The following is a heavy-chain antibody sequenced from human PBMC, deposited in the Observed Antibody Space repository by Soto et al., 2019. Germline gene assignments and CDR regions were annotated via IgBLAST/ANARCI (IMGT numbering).Heavy chain of an antibody. J-gene: IGHJ5*02. CDR3: ARYYFDSSGYSNWFDP. CDR2: IHYSGRT. Sequence: PSETLSLTCAVSGGSITSGAYYWTWIRQHPGKGLEWIAYIHYSGRTYYNPSLKSRVTISVDTSNNQSSLKLSSVTAADTAVYYCARYYFDSSGYSNWFDPWGQGTLVTAPQ. CDR1: GGSITSGAYY. D-gene: IGHD3-22*01. V-gene: IGHV4-31*11.